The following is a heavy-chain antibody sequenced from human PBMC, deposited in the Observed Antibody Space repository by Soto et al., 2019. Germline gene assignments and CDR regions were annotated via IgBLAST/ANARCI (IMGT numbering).Heavy chain of an antibody. V-gene: IGHV4-59*01. J-gene: IGHJ5*02. CDR3: AREFSDTGFDP. CDR1: GGSIRNYY. D-gene: IGHD1-26*01. CDR2: IYYTGRT. Sequence: EPLYLTCTVSGGSIRNYYWNWIRQPPGKGLEWIGYIYYTGRTNYNPSLKSRVTISIDTSNYQFSLKLDSVTAADTAIYFCAREFSDTGFDPWGQGAPVTVSS.